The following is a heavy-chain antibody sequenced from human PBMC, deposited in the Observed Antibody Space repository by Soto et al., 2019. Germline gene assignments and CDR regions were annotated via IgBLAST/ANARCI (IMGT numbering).Heavy chain of an antibody. D-gene: IGHD3-3*01. CDR1: GGTISSYY. J-gene: IGHJ4*02. CDR2: IYYSGST. V-gene: IGHV4-59*08. CDR3: ARHTPRITIFGVVISHFGY. Sequence: SETLSLTCTVSGGTISSYYLSWIRQPPGKGLEWIGYIYYSGSTNYNPSLKSRVTISVDTSKNQFSLKLSSVTAADTAVYYCARHTPRITIFGVVISHFGYWGQGTLVTVSS.